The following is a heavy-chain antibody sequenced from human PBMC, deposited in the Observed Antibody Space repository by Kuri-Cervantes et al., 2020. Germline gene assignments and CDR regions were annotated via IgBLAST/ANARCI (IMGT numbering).Heavy chain of an antibody. J-gene: IGHJ4*02. CDR2: ISSSSSYI. D-gene: IGHD6-13*01. CDR3: ARDILAAAGTS. CDR1: GFTFSSYS. Sequence: GGSLRLSCAASGFTFSSYSMNWVRQAPGKGLEWVSSISSSSSYIYYADSVKGRFTISRDNARNSLYLQMNSLRAEDTAVYYCARDILAAAGTSWGQGTLVTVSS. V-gene: IGHV3-21*01.